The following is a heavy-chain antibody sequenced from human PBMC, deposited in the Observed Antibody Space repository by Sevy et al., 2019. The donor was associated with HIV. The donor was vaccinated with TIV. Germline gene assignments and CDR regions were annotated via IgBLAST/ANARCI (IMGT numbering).Heavy chain of an antibody. J-gene: IGHJ4*02. V-gene: IGHV3-21*06. CDR2: VSGSSNYI. Sequence: GGSLRLSCAASGFTFITYNMNWVRQAPGKGLEWVSSVSGSSNYIYYAESLKGRFIISRDNAKNTLYLQINSLIADDTSVYYCARGPPDGSYDYFDYWGQGTLVTVSS. D-gene: IGHD1-26*01. CDR1: GFTFITYN. CDR3: ARGPPDGSYDYFDY.